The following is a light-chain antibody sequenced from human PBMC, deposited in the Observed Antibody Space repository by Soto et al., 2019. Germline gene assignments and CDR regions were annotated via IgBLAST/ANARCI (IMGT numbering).Light chain of an antibody. V-gene: IGLV2-8*01. J-gene: IGLJ2*01. CDR2: EVT. CDR3: TSYAGYNIPVV. CDR1: SSDVGGYNF. Sequence: QSALTQPPSASGSPGQSVTISCTGTSSDVGGYNFVSWYQQRPGRAPKLMIYEVTKRPSGVPDRFSGSKSGNTASLTVSGLQGEDDADYYCTSYAGYNIPVVFGGGTKLTVL.